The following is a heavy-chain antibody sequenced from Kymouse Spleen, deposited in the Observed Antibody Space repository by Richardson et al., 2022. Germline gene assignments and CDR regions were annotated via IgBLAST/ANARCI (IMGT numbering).Heavy chain of an antibody. CDR2: ISYDGSNK. V-gene: IGHV3-30*18. CDR1: GFTFSSYG. CDR3: AKDWVAARPVNYYYGMDV. J-gene: IGHJ6*02. D-gene: IGHD6-6*01. Sequence: QVQLVESGGGVVQPGRSLRLSCAASGFTFSSYGMHWVRQAPGKGLEWVAVISYDGSNKYYADSVKGRFTISRDNSKNTLYLQMNSLRAEDTAVYYCAKDWVAARPVNYYYGMDVWGQGTTVTVSS.